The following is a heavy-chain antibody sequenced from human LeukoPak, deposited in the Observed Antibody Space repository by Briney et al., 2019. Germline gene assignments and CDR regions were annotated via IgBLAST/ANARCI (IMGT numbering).Heavy chain of an antibody. CDR3: ARDLTGIAVAAAFDY. Sequence: GGSLRLSCAASGFTFSSYWMHWVRQAPGKGLVWVSRINSDGSSTSYADSVKGRFTISRDNAKNTLYLQMNSLRAEDTAVYYCARDLTGIAVAAAFDYWGQGTLVTVSS. V-gene: IGHV3-74*01. CDR2: INSDGSST. CDR1: GFTFSSYW. J-gene: IGHJ4*02. D-gene: IGHD6-19*01.